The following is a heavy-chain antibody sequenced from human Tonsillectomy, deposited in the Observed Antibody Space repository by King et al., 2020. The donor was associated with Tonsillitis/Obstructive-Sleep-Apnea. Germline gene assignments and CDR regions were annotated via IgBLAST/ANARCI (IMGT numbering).Heavy chain of an antibody. J-gene: IGHJ4*02. CDR3: AKVDIVVVVATSTFDY. CDR1: GFTFSSYA. V-gene: IGHV3-23*04. Sequence: VQLVESGGGLVQPGGSLRLSCAASGFTFSSYAMSWVRQAPGKGLEWVSAISGSGGSTYYADSVKGRFTISRDNSKNTLYLQMNSLRAEDTALYYCAKVDIVVVVATSTFDYWGQGTLVTVSS. CDR2: ISGSGGST. D-gene: IGHD2-15*01.